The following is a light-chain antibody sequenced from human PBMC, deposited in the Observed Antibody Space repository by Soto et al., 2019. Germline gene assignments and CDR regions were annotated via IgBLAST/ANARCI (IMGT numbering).Light chain of an antibody. J-gene: IGKJ2*01. Sequence: EIVLTQSPATLSLSPGERATLSCRASQSVSSYLAWYQQKPGQAPRLLIYDASTRATGIPARVSGRGSGTDFTLSITRLEPEDFAVYYCEQRSNSPATFGQGNKLEIK. CDR1: QSVSSY. CDR2: DAS. CDR3: EQRSNSPAT. V-gene: IGKV3-11*01.